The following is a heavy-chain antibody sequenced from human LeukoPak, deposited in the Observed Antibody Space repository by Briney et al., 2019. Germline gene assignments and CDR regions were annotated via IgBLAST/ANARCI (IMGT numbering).Heavy chain of an antibody. CDR3: ARGVYIAAAQYGY. Sequence: SETLSLTCTVSGGSISSYYWNWIRQPPGKGLEWIGYIYYSGTTNYNPSLKSRVTISVDTPKNQFSLKLSSVTAADTAVYYCARGVYIAAAQYGYWGQGTLVTVSS. V-gene: IGHV4-59*01. CDR1: GGSISSYY. D-gene: IGHD6-13*01. J-gene: IGHJ4*02. CDR2: IYYSGTT.